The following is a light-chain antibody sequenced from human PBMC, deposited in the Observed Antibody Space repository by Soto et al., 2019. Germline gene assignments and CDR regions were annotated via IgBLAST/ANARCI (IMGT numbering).Light chain of an antibody. CDR2: DAS. CDR3: QQFSIYPLT. V-gene: IGKV3-20*01. Sequence: EFVLTQSPCTLSLSPGERATLSCRASQTVRNNYLAWYQQKPGQAPRLLIYDASSRATGIPDRFSGGGSGTDFTLTISILEPEDFAVYYCQQFSIYPLTFGGGTKVEIK. J-gene: IGKJ4*01. CDR1: QTVRNNY.